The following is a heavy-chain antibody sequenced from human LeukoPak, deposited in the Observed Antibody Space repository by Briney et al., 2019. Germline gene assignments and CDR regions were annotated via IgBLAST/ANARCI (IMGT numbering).Heavy chain of an antibody. CDR2: INPSGGST. D-gene: IGHD3-3*01. Sequence: ASVKVSCKASGYTFTSYYMHWVRQAPGQGLEWMGIINPSGGSTSYAQKFQGRVTMTRDTSTSTVYMELSSLRSEDTAVYYCARDPYYDFWSGYLFDYWGQGTPVTVSS. V-gene: IGHV1-46*01. J-gene: IGHJ4*02. CDR3: ARDPYYDFWSGYLFDY. CDR1: GYTFTSYY.